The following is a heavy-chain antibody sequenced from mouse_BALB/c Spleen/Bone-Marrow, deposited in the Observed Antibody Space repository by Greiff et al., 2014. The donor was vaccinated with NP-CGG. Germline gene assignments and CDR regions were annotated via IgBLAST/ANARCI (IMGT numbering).Heavy chain of an antibody. V-gene: IGHV1S16*01. CDR3: TGGLRAWFAY. D-gene: IGHD3-1*01. Sequence: QVQLKQSGAEMGKPGASVKLSCKASGYTFTSYYMYWGEQRPGQGLEWIGGINPSNGGTNFNEKFKSKATLTVDKSSSTAYMQLSSLTSEDSAVYYCTGGLRAWFAYWGQGTLVTVSA. J-gene: IGHJ3*01. CDR1: GYTFTSYY. CDR2: INPSNGGT.